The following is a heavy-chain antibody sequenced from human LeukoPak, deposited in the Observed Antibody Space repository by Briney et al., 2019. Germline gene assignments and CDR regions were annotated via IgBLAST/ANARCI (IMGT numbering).Heavy chain of an antibody. CDR3: AVSGNYDFWSGYTPGYFDY. Sequence: ASVKVSCKASGYTFTSYGISWVRQAPGQGLEGMGWISAYNGNTNYAQKLQGRVTVTTDTSTSTAYMELRSLRSDDTAVYYCAVSGNYDFWSGYTPGYFDYWGQGALVTVSS. CDR2: ISAYNGNT. J-gene: IGHJ4*02. CDR1: GYTFTSYG. D-gene: IGHD3-3*01. V-gene: IGHV1-18*01.